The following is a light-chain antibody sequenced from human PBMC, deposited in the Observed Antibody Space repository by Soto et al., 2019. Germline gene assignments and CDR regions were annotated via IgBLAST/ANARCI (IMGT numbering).Light chain of an antibody. CDR2: KAS. CDR1: QTISSW. V-gene: IGKV1-5*03. J-gene: IGKJ1*01. CDR3: QHYKSYSEA. Sequence: DIQMTQSPSTLSGSVGDRVTITCRASQTISSWLAWYQQKPGKAPKLLIYKASTLKSGAPSRFSGSGSGTEFTLTISSLQPDDFATYYCQHYKSYSEAFGQGTQVDIK.